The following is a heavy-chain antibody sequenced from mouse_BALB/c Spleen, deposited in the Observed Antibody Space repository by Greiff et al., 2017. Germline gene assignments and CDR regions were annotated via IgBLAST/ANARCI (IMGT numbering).Heavy chain of an antibody. Sequence: EVKVVESGGGLVKPGGSLKLSCAASGFTFSSYTMSWVRQTPEKRLEWVATISSGGSYTYYPDSVKGRFTISRDNAKNTLYLQMSSLKSEDTAMYYCTRDYYGSRRYAMDYWGQGTSVTVSS. CDR1: GFTFSSYT. D-gene: IGHD1-1*01. CDR2: ISSGGSYT. J-gene: IGHJ4*01. CDR3: TRDYYGSRRYAMDY. V-gene: IGHV5-6-4*01.